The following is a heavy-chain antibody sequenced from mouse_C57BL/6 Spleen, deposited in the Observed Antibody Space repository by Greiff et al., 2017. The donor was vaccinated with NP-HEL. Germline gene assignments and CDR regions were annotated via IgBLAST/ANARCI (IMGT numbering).Heavy chain of an antibody. Sequence: DVMLVESGGGLVKPGGSLKLSCAASGFTFSDYGMHWVRQAPEKGLEWVAYISSGSSTIYYADTVKGRFTISRDNAKNTLFLQMTSLRSEDTAMYYCARKDGSQAWFAYWGQGTLVTVSA. CDR3: ARKDGSQAWFAY. V-gene: IGHV5-17*01. CDR2: ISSGSSTI. CDR1: GFTFSDYG. J-gene: IGHJ3*01. D-gene: IGHD2-3*01.